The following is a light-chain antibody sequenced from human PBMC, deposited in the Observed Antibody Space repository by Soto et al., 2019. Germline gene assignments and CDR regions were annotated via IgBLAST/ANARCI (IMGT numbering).Light chain of an antibody. CDR3: QQSYSTLQT. Sequence: DVQMTESPSSLSSSGGDRVSITCRASQSISSYLNWYQQKPGKAPKLLIYAASSLQSGVPSRFSGSGSGTDFTLTISSLQPEDFATYYCQQSYSTLQTFGQGTKVDI. J-gene: IGKJ1*01. V-gene: IGKV1-39*01. CDR1: QSISSY. CDR2: AAS.